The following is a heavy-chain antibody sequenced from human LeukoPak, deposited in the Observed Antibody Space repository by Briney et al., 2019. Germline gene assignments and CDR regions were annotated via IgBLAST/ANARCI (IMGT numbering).Heavy chain of an antibody. J-gene: IGHJ4*02. CDR3: ARDSFLEWLFCVLDY. Sequence: GGSLRLSCAASGFTFSSYAMHWVRQAPGKGLEWVAVISYDGSNKYYADSVKGRFTISRDNSKNTLYLQMNSLRAEDTAVYYCARDSFLEWLFCVLDYWGQGTLVTVSS. CDR2: ISYDGSNK. CDR1: GFTFSSYA. V-gene: IGHV3-30*04. D-gene: IGHD3-3*01.